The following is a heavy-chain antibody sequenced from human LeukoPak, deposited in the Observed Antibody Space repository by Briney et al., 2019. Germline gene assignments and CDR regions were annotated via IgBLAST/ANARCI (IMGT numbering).Heavy chain of an antibody. Sequence: GGSLRLSCAASGFTFSSYWMNWARQAPGKGLEWVASINHNGNVNYYVDSVKGRFTISRDNAKNSLYLQMNSLRAEDTAVYYCARRRGKWDVNWFDPWGPGTLVTVSS. J-gene: IGHJ5*02. CDR1: GFTFSSYW. V-gene: IGHV3-7*01. CDR2: INHNGNVN. CDR3: ARRRGKWDVNWFDP. D-gene: IGHD1-26*01.